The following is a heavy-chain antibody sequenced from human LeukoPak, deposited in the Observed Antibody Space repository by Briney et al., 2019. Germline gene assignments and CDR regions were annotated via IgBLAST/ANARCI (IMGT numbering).Heavy chain of an antibody. Sequence: GGSLRLSCAASGFTFSSYSMNWVRQAPGKGLEWVSSISSGSNYIYYADSVKGRFTISRDNAKNSLYMQMNSLRAEDTAVYYCARDSELLEWLPDSDLWGQGTLVTVSS. V-gene: IGHV3-21*01. J-gene: IGHJ5*02. CDR3: ARDSELLEWLPDSDL. CDR2: ISSGSNYI. D-gene: IGHD3-3*01. CDR1: GFTFSSYS.